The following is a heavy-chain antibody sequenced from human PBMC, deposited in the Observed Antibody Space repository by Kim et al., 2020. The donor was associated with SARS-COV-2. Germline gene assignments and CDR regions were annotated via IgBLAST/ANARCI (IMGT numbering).Heavy chain of an antibody. CDR3: ARGEISGSYYGDY. V-gene: IGHV3-21*01. Sequence: GGSLRLSCAASGFTFSRYNMNWVRQAPGKGLEWVSSISSSSRYIFYADSLKGRFTISRDNSQSSLYLQMNSLRAEDTAVYYCARGEISGSYYGDYWGQGTLVTVSS. D-gene: IGHD1-26*01. CDR1: GFTFSRYN. J-gene: IGHJ4*02. CDR2: ISSSSRYI.